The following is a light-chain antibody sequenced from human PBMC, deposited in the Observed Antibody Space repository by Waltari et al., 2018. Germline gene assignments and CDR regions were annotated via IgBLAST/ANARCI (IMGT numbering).Light chain of an antibody. CDR1: TSNLGTHY. J-gene: IGLJ1*01. CDR3: ATWDDSLRAHV. V-gene: IGLV1-47*01. CDR2: RNN. Sequence: QSVLTQPPSASGTPGQGVIISCSGSTSNLGTHYLDWYQQRPGTAPRLLIYRNNQRPSGVPDRFAGSKSGTSASLAISGLRSEDEADYYCATWDDSLRAHVFGTGTKVTVL.